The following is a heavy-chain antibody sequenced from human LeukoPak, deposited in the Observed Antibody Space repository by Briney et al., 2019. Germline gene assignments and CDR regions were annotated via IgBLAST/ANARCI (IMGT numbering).Heavy chain of an antibody. CDR1: GFTFSSYA. V-gene: IGHV3-23*01. D-gene: IGHD1-26*01. Sequence: GGSLRLSCAASGFTFSSYAMSWVRQAPGKGLEWVSAISGSGGSTYYADSVKGRFTISRDNSKDTLYLQMNSLRAEDTAVYYCAKPIGREGYFDYWGQGTLVTVSS. CDR3: AKPIGREGYFDY. CDR2: ISGSGGST. J-gene: IGHJ4*02.